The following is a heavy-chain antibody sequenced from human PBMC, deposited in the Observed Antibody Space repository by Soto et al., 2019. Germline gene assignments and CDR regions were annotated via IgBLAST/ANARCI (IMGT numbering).Heavy chain of an antibody. CDR3: ARGTPYCTTTSCSPSYYYGIEG. Sequence: EVQLVGSGGGLVQPWGYLTLSCEAYGFSLSNYWMKWVRQAPGKGLEWVANIKEDGSEKYYVDSVKGRFTISRENAKNAVYLQMNSLRAEDTAMYYCARGTPYCTTTSCSPSYYYGIEGWCQGTTVTVSS. J-gene: IGHJ6*02. V-gene: IGHV3-7*05. CDR2: IKEDGSEK. CDR1: GFSLSNYW. D-gene: IGHD2-2*01.